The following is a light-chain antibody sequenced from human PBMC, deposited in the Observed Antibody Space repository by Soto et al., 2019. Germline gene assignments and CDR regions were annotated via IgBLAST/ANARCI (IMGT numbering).Light chain of an antibody. V-gene: IGKV3-20*01. CDR1: QSINY. J-gene: IGKJ2*01. Sequence: EIVLTQSPGTLSLYPGERATLSCRASQSINYLAWYQQKVGQAPRLLIYGASTRATGIPDRFSGSGSGTDFRLTISRLEPEDFAVYYCQHYGSPPTYTFGQGTKLEIK. CDR3: QHYGSPPTYT. CDR2: GAS.